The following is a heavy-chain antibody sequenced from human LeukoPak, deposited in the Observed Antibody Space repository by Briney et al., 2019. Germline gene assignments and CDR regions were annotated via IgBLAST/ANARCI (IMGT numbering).Heavy chain of an antibody. J-gene: IGHJ5*02. D-gene: IGHD2-15*01. V-gene: IGHV4-34*01. CDR2: INHSGST. Sequence: SETLSLTCAVYGGSFSGYYWSWIRQPPGKGLEWIGEINHSGSTNYNPSLKSRVTISVDTSKNQFSLKLSSVTAADTAVYYCARALGEYCSGGSCSAFDPWGQGTLVTVSS. CDR3: ARALGEYCSGGSCSAFDP. CDR1: GGSFSGYY.